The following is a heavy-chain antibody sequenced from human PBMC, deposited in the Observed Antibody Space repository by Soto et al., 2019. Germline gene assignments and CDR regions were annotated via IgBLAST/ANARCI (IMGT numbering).Heavy chain of an antibody. CDR3: AHRIPIFGVGGGSFDP. Sequence: QITLKESGPPLVRPTQTLTLTCTFSGFSLNTSGVGVAWIRQPPGKALEWLALIYWDGDKHYSPSLKSRLTITKETSKNEVVLTMTNMDPVDTGPYHCAHRIPIFGVGGGSFDPWGQGALVTLSS. J-gene: IGHJ5*02. D-gene: IGHD3-3*01. V-gene: IGHV2-5*02. CDR1: GFSLNTSGVG. CDR2: IYWDGDK.